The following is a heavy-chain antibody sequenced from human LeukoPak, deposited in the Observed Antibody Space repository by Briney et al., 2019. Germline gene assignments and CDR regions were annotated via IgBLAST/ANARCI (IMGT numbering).Heavy chain of an antibody. CDR2: INTDGSST. Sequence: SGGSLRLSCAASGFTFSSYWMHWVRQAPGKGLVWVSRINTDGSSTSYADSVKGRFTISRDNAKNSLYLQMNSLRAEDTAVYYCAREGGSEVYYFDYWGQGTLVTVSS. V-gene: IGHV3-74*01. D-gene: IGHD2-15*01. CDR3: AREGGSEVYYFDY. CDR1: GFTFSSYW. J-gene: IGHJ4*02.